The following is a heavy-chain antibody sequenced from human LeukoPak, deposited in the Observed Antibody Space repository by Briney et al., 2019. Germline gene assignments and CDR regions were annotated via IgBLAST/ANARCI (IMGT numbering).Heavy chain of an antibody. V-gene: IGHV4-4*07. J-gene: IGHJ3*02. CDR2: IYTSGST. CDR3: ARASGLIWFGELLIHTGGAFDI. CDR1: GGSISSYY. D-gene: IGHD3-10*01. Sequence: SETLSLTCTVSGGSISSYYWSWIRQPAGKGLEWIGRIYTSGSTNYNPSLKSRVTMSVDTSKNRFSLKLSSVTAADTAVYYCARASGLIWFGELLIHTGGAFDIWGQGTMVTVSS.